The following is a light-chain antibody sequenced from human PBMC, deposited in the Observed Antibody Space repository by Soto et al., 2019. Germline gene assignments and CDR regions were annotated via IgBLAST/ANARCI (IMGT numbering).Light chain of an antibody. Sequence: QSVLTQPASVFGSPGQSITISCTGTSIDVGGYIYVSWYQQHPGKAPKLMIYDVTSRPSGVSYRFSGSKSGNTASLTISGLQAEDEADYYCSSYTTSSSYVFGTGTKVTVL. V-gene: IGLV2-14*01. CDR2: DVT. CDR1: SIDVGGYIY. CDR3: SSYTTSSSYV. J-gene: IGLJ1*01.